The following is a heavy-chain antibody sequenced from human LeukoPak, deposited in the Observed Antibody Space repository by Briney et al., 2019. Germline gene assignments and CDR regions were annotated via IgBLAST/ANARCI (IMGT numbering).Heavy chain of an antibody. J-gene: IGHJ4*02. D-gene: IGHD3-10*01. V-gene: IGHV4-61*08. CDR3: ARVIWFGELFNYFDY. Sequence: SQTLSLTCTVSGGSISSGGYYWSWIRQPPGKGLEWIGYIYYSGSTNYNPSLKSRVTISVDTSKNQFSLKLSSVTAADTAVYYCARVIWFGELFNYFDYWGQGTLVTVSS. CDR2: IYYSGST. CDR1: GGSISSGGYY.